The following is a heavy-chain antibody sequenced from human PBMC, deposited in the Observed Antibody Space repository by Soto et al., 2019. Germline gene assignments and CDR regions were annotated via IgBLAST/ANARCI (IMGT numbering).Heavy chain of an antibody. CDR1: GLTFSSQS. D-gene: IGHD5-18*01. J-gene: IGHJ4*02. CDR3: ARSTRGFSYGKIDS. Sequence: GGSLRLSCVVSGLTFSSQSMNWVRQAPGKGLEWVSSITTSSDSIYYTDSVKGRFTLSRDNAKNSLFLQMNSLRAEDTAVYYCARSTRGFSYGKIDSWGQGTLVTVSS. V-gene: IGHV3-21*01. CDR2: ITTSSDSI.